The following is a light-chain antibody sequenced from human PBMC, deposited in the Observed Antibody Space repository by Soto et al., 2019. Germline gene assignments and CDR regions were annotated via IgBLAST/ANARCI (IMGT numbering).Light chain of an antibody. J-gene: IGKJ3*01. V-gene: IGKV2-30*01. CDR3: MQGTYWPFT. CDR2: KVS. Sequence: DVVMTQSPLSLPVPLGQPAAISCRSSQSLIFDDGITYVNWFQQRPGQPPRRLIYKVSERDSGVPDRFRGSGSGTEFTLTISRVEAEDVGVYFCMQGTYWPFTFGPGTKVDIK. CDR1: QSLIFDDGITY.